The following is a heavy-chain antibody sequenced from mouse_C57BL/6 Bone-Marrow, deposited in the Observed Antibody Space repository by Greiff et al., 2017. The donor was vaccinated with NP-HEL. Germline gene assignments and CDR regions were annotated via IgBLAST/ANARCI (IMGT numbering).Heavy chain of an antibody. CDR2: IDPSDSYT. Sequence: QLKQPGAELVKPGASVKLSCKASGYTFTSYWMQWVKQRPGQGLEWIGEIDPSDSYTNYNQKFKGKATLTVDTSSSTAYMQLSSLTSEDSAVYYCARRAAQANAMDYWGQGTSVTVSS. D-gene: IGHD3-2*02. CDR1: GYTFTSYW. CDR3: ARRAAQANAMDY. J-gene: IGHJ4*01. V-gene: IGHV1-50*01.